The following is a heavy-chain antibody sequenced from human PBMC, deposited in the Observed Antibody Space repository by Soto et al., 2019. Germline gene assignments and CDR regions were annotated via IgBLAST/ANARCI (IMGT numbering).Heavy chain of an antibody. CDR1: VFTFRWFG. CDR2: ISNDGSNE. D-gene: IGHD1-7*01. J-gene: IGHJ6*02. CDR3: ARGYTGTTSSYYYYGMDV. Sequence: GGSLRLSCAGSVFTFRWFGMNWVRQAPGKGMEWVARISNDGSNEYYVDSVKGRLTISRDNSKNTLYLQMNSLRAEDTAVYYCARGYTGTTSSYYYYGMDVWGQGTTVTVSS. V-gene: IGHV3-30*03.